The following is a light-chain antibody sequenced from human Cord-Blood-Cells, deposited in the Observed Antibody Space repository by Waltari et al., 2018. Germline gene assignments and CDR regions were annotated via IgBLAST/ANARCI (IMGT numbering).Light chain of an antibody. CDR3: QQYNNWPPPYT. V-gene: IGKV3-15*01. Sequence: ELVMTQSPATLSLSPGERATLSCRASQSVSSNLAWYQQKPGQAPRLLIYGASTRATGIPARFSGSGSGTEFTLTISSLQSEDFAVYYCQQYNNWPPPYTFGQGTKLEIK. CDR1: QSVSSN. J-gene: IGKJ2*01. CDR2: GAS.